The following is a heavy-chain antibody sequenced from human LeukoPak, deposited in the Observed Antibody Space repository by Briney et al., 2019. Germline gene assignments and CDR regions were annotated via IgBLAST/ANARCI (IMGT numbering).Heavy chain of an antibody. Sequence: PGGSLRLSCAASGFTFSKYGMHWVRQAPGKGLEWVSAISGSGGSTYYADSVKGRFTISRDNSKNTLYLQMNSLRAEDTAVYYCAKRAGSSGWNPSWDLDYWGQGTLVTVSS. CDR1: GFTFSKYG. V-gene: IGHV3-23*01. CDR3: AKRAGSSGWNPSWDLDY. CDR2: ISGSGGST. J-gene: IGHJ4*02. D-gene: IGHD6-19*01.